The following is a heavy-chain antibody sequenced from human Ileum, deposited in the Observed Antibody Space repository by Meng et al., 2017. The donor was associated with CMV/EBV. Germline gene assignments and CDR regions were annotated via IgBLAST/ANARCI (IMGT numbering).Heavy chain of an antibody. V-gene: IGHV4-61*08. J-gene: IGHJ1*01. D-gene: IGHD6-13*01. CDR3: ALRGSAAGTFQY. Sequence: QVQLQESGPGLVKPSQILSLTCSVSGDSVNRGDSYWTWIRQPPGKGLEWIGYMCYNGDTNYNPSLKSRVTISGDTSKNQFSLKLSSVTAADTAVYYCALRGSAAGTFQYWGQGTLVTVSS. CDR1: GDSVNRGDSY. CDR2: MCYNGDT.